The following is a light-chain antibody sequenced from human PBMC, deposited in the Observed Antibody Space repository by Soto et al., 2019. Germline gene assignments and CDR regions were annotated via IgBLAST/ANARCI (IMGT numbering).Light chain of an antibody. Sequence: QPVLTQSPSASASLGASVKLTCTLSSGHSSYAIAWHQQQPEKGPRYLMKVNSDGSHNKGDGIPDRCSGSSSGAERYLTIPSLRSEDEADYACQNWGTGIRLFGGGTKLTVL. J-gene: IGLJ2*01. V-gene: IGLV4-69*01. CDR2: VNSDGSH. CDR3: QNWGTGIRL. CDR1: SGHSSYA.